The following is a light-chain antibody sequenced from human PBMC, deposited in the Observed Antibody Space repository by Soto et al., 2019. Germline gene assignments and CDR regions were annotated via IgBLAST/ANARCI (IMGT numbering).Light chain of an antibody. CDR3: QQYNSYSYT. CDR1: QSISNF. Sequence: DIQMTQSPSSLSASVGDRVTITCRTSQSISNFLNWYQQQPGKAPKLLIYDASSLESGVPSRFSGSGSGTEFTLTISSLQPDDFATYYCQQYNSYSYTFGQGTKVDIK. V-gene: IGKV1-5*01. J-gene: IGKJ2*01. CDR2: DAS.